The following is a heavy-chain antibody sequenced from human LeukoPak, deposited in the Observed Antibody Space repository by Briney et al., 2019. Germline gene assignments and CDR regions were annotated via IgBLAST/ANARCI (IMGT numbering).Heavy chain of an antibody. V-gene: IGHV3-23*01. D-gene: IGHD5-24*01. CDR1: GFTFSSYA. J-gene: IGHJ4*02. CDR3: AKDEAFRSPLKLTMDTISSPDY. CDR2: ISGSGGST. Sequence: GGSLRLSCAASGFTFSSYAMSWVRQAPGKGLEWVSAISGSGGSTYYADSVKGRFTISRDNSKNTLYLQMNSLRAEDTAVYYCAKDEAFRSPLKLTMDTISSPDYWGQGTLVTVSS.